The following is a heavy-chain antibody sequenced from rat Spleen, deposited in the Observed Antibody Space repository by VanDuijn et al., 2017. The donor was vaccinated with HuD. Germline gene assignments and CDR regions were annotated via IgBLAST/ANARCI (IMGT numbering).Heavy chain of an antibody. D-gene: IGHD1-11*01. CDR2: ISTGGGST. V-gene: IGHV5S23*01. CDR1: GFTFSNYY. J-gene: IGHJ2*01. Sequence: EVQLVESGGGLVQPGNSLKLSCAASGFTFSNYYMAWVRQAPTKGLEWVAYISTGGGSTYYRDSVKGRFTISRDNAQNTLYLQMSKLGSEDTAIYYCARALGYGGYFDYWGQGVMVTVSS. CDR3: ARALGYGGYFDY.